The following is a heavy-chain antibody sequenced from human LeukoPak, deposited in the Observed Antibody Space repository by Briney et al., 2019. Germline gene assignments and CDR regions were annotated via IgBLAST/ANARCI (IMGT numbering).Heavy chain of an antibody. D-gene: IGHD3-22*01. Sequence: GESLKISCKGSGYSFTSYWIGWVRQMPGKGLEWMGIIYPGDSDTRYSPSFQGQVTISADKSISTAYLQWSSLKASDTAMYYCARRGPVVVTPLDAFDIWGQGTMVTVSS. J-gene: IGHJ3*02. CDR2: IYPGDSDT. V-gene: IGHV5-51*01. CDR3: ARRGPVVVTPLDAFDI. CDR1: GYSFTSYW.